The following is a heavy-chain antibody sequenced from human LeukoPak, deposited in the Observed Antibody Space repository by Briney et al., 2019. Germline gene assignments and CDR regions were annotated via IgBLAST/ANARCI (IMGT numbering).Heavy chain of an antibody. Sequence: GWSLRLSCAASGFTFSSYSMNWVRQAPGKGLEWVSSISSSSSYIYYADSVKGRFTISRDNAKNSLYLQMNSLRAEDTAVYYCAKSGYCSGGSCYFDYWGQGTLVTVSS. CDR1: GFTFSSYS. D-gene: IGHD2-15*01. V-gene: IGHV3-21*04. J-gene: IGHJ4*02. CDR2: ISSSSSYI. CDR3: AKSGYCSGGSCYFDY.